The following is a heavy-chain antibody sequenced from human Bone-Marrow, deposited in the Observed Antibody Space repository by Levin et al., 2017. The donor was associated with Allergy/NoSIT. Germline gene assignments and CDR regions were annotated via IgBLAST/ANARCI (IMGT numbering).Heavy chain of an antibody. CDR2: IGGSGGST. Sequence: SCAASGFMYSSFVMNWVRQAPGKGLEWVSAIGGSGGSTYYADSVKGRFTISRDNSKSTLYLQLNSLRAEDTAVYFCAKELYGAGGMYSYGLDVWGQGTTVSVSS. J-gene: IGHJ6*02. CDR3: AKELYGAGGMYSYGLDV. CDR1: GFMYSSFV. V-gene: IGHV3-23*01. D-gene: IGHD3-10*01.